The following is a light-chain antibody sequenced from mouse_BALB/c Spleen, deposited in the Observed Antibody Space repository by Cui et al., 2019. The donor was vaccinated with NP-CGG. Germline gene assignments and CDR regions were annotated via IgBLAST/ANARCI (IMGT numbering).Light chain of an antibody. Sequence: QAVETQDYALTTSPGETVTLTCRSITGAVTTSNYANWVQEKPDHLFTGLIGGTDNRVPGVPARFSGSLIGDKAALTITGAQTEDEAIYFCALWYSNHWVFGGGTKLTVL. CDR2: GTD. J-gene: IGLJ1*01. V-gene: IGLV1*01. CDR1: TGAVTTSNY. CDR3: ALWYSNHWV.